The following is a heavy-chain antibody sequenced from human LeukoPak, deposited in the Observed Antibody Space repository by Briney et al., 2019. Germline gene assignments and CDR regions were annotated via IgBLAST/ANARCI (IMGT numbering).Heavy chain of an antibody. CDR1: GFTFSSYW. Sequence: GGSLRLSCAASGFTFSSYWMSWVRQAPGKGLQWVANTKQDGSEKYYVDSVKGRFTISRDNAKNSLYLQMNSLRAEDTAVYYCARELIVGFLEWLIDYWGQGTLVTVSS. CDR3: ARELIVGFLEWLIDY. J-gene: IGHJ4*02. CDR2: TKQDGSEK. V-gene: IGHV3-7*01. D-gene: IGHD3-3*02.